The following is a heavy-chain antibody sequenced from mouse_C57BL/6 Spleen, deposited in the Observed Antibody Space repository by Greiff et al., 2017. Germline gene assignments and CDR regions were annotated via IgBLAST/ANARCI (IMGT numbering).Heavy chain of an antibody. D-gene: IGHD1-1*01. Sequence: QVHVNQSGPELVKPGASVKISCKASGYAFSSYWMNWVKQRPGTGLEWIGQIYPGDGDTNYNGKFKGKATLTADKSSSTAYMQLSSLTSEDSAVYFCARGITTVVAPYAMDYWGQGTSVTVSS. CDR2: IYPGDGDT. J-gene: IGHJ4*01. CDR1: GYAFSSYW. V-gene: IGHV1-80*01. CDR3: ARGITTVVAPYAMDY.